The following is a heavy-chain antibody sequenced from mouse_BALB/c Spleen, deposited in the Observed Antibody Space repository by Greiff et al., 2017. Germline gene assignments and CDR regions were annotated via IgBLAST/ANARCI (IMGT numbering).Heavy chain of an antibody. J-gene: IGHJ4*01. CDR3: AREYYGSSPYAMDY. D-gene: IGHD1-1*01. CDR2: IWAGGST. CDR1: GFSLTSYG. Sequence: QVQLKESGPGLVAPSQSLSITCTVSGFSLTSYGVHWVRQPPGKGLEWLGVIWAGGSTNYNSALMSRLSISKDNSKSQVFLKMNSLQTDDTAMYYCAREYYGSSPYAMDYWGQGTSVTVSS. V-gene: IGHV2-9*02.